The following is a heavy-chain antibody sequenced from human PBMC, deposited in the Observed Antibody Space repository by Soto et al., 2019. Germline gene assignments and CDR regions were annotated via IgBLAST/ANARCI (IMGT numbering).Heavy chain of an antibody. D-gene: IGHD6-13*01. V-gene: IGHV3-33*01. Sequence: ESGGGVVQPGRSLRLSCAASGFTFSSYGMHWVRQAPGKGLEWVAVIWYDGSNKYYADSVKGRFTISRDNSKNTLYLQMNSLRAEDTAVYYCARDLSSSRPSYGMDVWGQGTTVTVSS. CDR1: GFTFSSYG. J-gene: IGHJ6*02. CDR3: ARDLSSSRPSYGMDV. CDR2: IWYDGSNK.